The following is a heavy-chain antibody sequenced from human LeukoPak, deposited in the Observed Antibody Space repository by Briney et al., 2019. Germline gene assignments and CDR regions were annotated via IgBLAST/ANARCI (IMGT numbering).Heavy chain of an antibody. CDR2: ISGSGGST. D-gene: IGHD5-18*01. Sequence: AGGSLRLSCAASGFTFSGIMSWVRQAPGKGLEWVSSISGSGGSTYYADSVKGRFTIARDNSKNTLYLYMNSLRAEDTAVYYCAKVLSAMASFDYWGQGTLVTVSS. CDR3: AKVLSAMASFDY. V-gene: IGHV3-23*01. J-gene: IGHJ4*02. CDR1: GFTFSGI.